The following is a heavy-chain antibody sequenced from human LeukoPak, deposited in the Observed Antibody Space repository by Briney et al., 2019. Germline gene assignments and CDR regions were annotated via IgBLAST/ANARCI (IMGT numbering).Heavy chain of an antibody. V-gene: IGHV3-21*01. Sequence: GGSLRLSCAASGFTFTSYSMNWVRQAPGKGLEWVSSISSSSNYIYYADSVKGRFTISRENAKNSLYLQMNSLRAEDTAVYYCAREPGDSSGWSEWGQGTLVTVSS. CDR2: ISSSSNYI. CDR1: GFTFTSYS. D-gene: IGHD6-19*01. CDR3: AREPGDSSGWSE. J-gene: IGHJ4*02.